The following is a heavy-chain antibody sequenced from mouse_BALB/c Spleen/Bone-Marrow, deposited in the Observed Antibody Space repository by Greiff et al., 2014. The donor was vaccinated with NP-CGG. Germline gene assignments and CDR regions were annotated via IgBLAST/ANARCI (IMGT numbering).Heavy chain of an antibody. D-gene: IGHD2-1*01. CDR2: IRNKANGYTT. V-gene: IGHV7-3*02. CDR3: AGEGVYYGNPYWYFDV. Sequence: EVKLMESGGGLVQPGGSLRLSCATSGFTFTDYYMSWVRQPPGKALEWLGSIRNKANGYTTEYSASVKGRFTISRDNSQSILYHQMNTLRAEDSATYYCAGEGVYYGNPYWYFDVWGAGTTVTVSS. CDR1: GFTFTDYY. J-gene: IGHJ1*01.